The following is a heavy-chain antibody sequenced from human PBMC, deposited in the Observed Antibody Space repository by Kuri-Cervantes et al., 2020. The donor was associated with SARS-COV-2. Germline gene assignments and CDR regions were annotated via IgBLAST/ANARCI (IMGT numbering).Heavy chain of an antibody. CDR1: GFTFSSYG. CDR3: AGAGYYDFWSGYYPVDY. V-gene: IGHV3-33*01. J-gene: IGHJ4*02. CDR2: IWYDGSNK. D-gene: IGHD3-3*01. Sequence: GESLKISCAASGFTFSSYGMHWVRQAPGKGLEWVAVIWYDGSNKYYADSVKGRFTISRDNSKNTLYLQMNSLRAEDTAVYYCAGAGYYDFWSGYYPVDYWGQGTLVTVSS.